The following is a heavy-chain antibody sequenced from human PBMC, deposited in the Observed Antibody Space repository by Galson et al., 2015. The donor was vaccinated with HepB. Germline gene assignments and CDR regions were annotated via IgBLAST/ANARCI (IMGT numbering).Heavy chain of an antibody. CDR3: ARGGEWFCFDY. CDR2: TYYSGST. Sequence: TLSLTCTVSGGSISSGGYYWSWIRQHPGKGLEWIGYTYYSGSTYYNPSLKSRVTISVDTSKNQFSLKLSSVTAADTAVYYCARGGEWFCFDYWGQGTLVTVSS. J-gene: IGHJ4*02. D-gene: IGHD3-3*01. CDR1: GGSISSGGYY. V-gene: IGHV4-31*03.